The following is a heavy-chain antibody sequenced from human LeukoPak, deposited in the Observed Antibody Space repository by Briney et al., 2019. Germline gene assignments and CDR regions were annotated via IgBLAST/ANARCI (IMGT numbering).Heavy chain of an antibody. V-gene: IGHV3-30*02. Sequence: GGSLRLSCAASGFIFSSYGMHWVRQAPGKGLEWVAFIRFDGSNKYYADSVKGRFTISRDNAKNSLYLQMNSLRAEDTAVYYCAREYDGIAAAGTGFDYWGQGTLVTVSS. CDR3: AREYDGIAAAGTGFDY. J-gene: IGHJ4*02. D-gene: IGHD6-13*01. CDR1: GFIFSSYG. CDR2: IRFDGSNK.